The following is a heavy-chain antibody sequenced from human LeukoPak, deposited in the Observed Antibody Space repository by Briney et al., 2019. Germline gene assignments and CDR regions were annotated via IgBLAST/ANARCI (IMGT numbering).Heavy chain of an antibody. D-gene: IGHD5-18*01. CDR2: IYYSGST. Sequence: SETLSLTCAVSGASISGSGYYWGWIRQPPGKGLEWIGYIYYSGSTNYNPSLNSRVTISVDTSKNQFSLKLSSVTAADTAVYYCARGSYIYGHPPSLDYWGQGTLVTVSS. J-gene: IGHJ4*02. CDR1: GASISGSGYY. V-gene: IGHV4-61*08. CDR3: ARGSYIYGHPPSLDY.